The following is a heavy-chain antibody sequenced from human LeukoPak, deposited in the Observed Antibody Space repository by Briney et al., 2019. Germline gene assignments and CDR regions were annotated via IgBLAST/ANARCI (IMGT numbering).Heavy chain of an antibody. Sequence: EAGGSLRLSCAASGFTFSNAWMSWVRQAPGKGRECVARIKSEPDGRTPVYAASVKGTLAISRDDSKNTLFLQMNNLKTEDTAIYYCTTGGYSGYSDWGQRTLVSVSS. J-gene: IGHJ4*02. CDR1: GFTFSNAW. CDR2: IKSEPDGRTP. CDR3: TTGGYSGYSD. D-gene: IGHD5-12*01. V-gene: IGHV3-15*01.